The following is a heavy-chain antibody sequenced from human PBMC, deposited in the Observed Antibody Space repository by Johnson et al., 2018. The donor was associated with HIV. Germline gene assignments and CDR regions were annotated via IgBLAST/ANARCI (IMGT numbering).Heavy chain of an antibody. Sequence: QVQLVESGGGVVQPGRSLRLSCTASGFTFSSYGMHWVRQAPGKGLEWVAVISYDGRDKYYANSVKGRFTISRDNSKNTLFLQMNSLRAEDTAVYYCARRSSGWYGAFDIWGQGTMVTVSS. CDR1: GFTFSSYG. D-gene: IGHD6-19*01. CDR3: ARRSSGWYGAFDI. J-gene: IGHJ3*02. CDR2: ISYDGRDK. V-gene: IGHV3-30*03.